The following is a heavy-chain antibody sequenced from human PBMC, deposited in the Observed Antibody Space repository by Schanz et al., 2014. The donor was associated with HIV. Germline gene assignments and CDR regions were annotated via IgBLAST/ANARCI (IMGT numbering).Heavy chain of an antibody. V-gene: IGHV3-33*06. J-gene: IGHJ6*02. CDR2: IWYDGNTK. Sequence: QVQLVESGGGVVQPGRSLRLSCTASGFTFSNYGMHWVRQAPGKGLEWVAVIWYDGNTKFYGDSVKGRFTISRDNSKNTLYLQMKSLRAEDTAVYYCAKDRNYYDSRYRGKGNNYYYYGMDVWGQGTTVTVSS. CDR1: GFTFSNYG. D-gene: IGHD3-22*01. CDR3: AKDRNYYDSRYRGKGNNYYYYGMDV.